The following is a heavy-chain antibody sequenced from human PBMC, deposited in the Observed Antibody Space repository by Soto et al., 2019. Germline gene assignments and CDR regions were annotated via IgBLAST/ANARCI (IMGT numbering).Heavy chain of an antibody. J-gene: IGHJ4*02. Sequence: SVKVSCKASGFTFTSSAVQWVRQARGQRLEWIGWIVVGSGNTNYAQKFQERVTITRDMSTSTAYMELSSLRSEDTAVYYCAAGFGGDGFWSGYTIDYWGQGTLVTVSS. CDR1: GFTFTSSA. CDR3: AAGFGGDGFWSGYTIDY. CDR2: IVVGSGNT. D-gene: IGHD3-3*01. V-gene: IGHV1-58*01.